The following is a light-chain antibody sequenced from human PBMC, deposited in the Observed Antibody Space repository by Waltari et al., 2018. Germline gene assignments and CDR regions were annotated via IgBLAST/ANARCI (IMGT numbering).Light chain of an antibody. J-gene: IGKJ4*01. CDR1: QNLNTF. Sequence: DIQMTQSPSTVSASLGDRVTITCRASQNLNTFLSWYQQKPGAVPNLLIYDASTLERGVPSRFSGSGSGTDFTLTISSLQPEDFATYYCQQSYSMFALTFGGGTKVEIK. CDR2: DAS. V-gene: IGKV1-5*01. CDR3: QQSYSMFALT.